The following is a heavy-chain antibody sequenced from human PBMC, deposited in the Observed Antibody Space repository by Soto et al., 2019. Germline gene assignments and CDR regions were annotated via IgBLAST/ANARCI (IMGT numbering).Heavy chain of an antibody. J-gene: IGHJ1*01. Sequence: GGSLRLSCAASGFTFDDYAMHWVRQVPGKGLEWVSGINWNSGSIGYGDSVKGRFAISGDNAKNSLHLQMNSLSAEDTACYYCVKDESINWYSGHFRHWGQGTLVTVSS. CDR1: GFTFDDYA. V-gene: IGHV3-9*01. D-gene: IGHD6-13*01. CDR2: INWNSGSI. CDR3: VKDESINWYSGHFRH.